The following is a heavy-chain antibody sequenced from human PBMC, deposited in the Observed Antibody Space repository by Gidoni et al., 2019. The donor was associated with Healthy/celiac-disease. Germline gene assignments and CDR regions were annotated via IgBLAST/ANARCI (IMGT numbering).Heavy chain of an antibody. V-gene: IGHV3-23*01. J-gene: IGHJ4*02. CDR2: IGGSGGST. Sequence: EVQLLESGGGLVQPGGSLRLSCAASGFTFSGYAMGWVRQAPGKGLEGVSAIGGSGGSTYYADSVKGRFTISRDNSKNTLYLQMNSLRAEDTAVYYCAKGYSGWAYYFDYWGQGTLVTVSS. CDR3: AKGYSGWAYYFDY. D-gene: IGHD6-19*01. CDR1: GFTFSGYA.